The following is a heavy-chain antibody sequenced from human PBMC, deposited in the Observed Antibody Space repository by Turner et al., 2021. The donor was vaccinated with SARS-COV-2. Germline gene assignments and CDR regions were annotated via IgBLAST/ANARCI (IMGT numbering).Heavy chain of an antibody. V-gene: IGHV3-30-3*01. CDR1: GFSFSNYA. J-gene: IGHJ4*02. Sequence: QVQLVGSGGGVVPPGRFRSLSCVASGFSFSNYAMHWLRRAPGKGLEWVAVISHDATTKHYAESVKGRFTISRDNSKNTLFLQMDSLRGEDTALFHCARCGGDCSSQGVVPDYWGQGTLVIVSS. D-gene: IGHD2-21*02. CDR3: ARCGGDCSSQGVVPDY. CDR2: ISHDATTK.